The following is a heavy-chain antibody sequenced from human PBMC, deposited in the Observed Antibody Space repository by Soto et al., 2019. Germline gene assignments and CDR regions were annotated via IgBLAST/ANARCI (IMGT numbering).Heavy chain of an antibody. Sequence: GGSLRLSCAASGFTFSGSAIHWVRQASGKGLEWVGRIRSRANSYATAYAASVKGRFTISRDESKNTAYLQMNSLKTEDTAVYYCTRPGYSSGWSDYWGQGTLVTVSS. CDR1: GFTFSGSA. D-gene: IGHD6-19*01. CDR3: TRPGYSSGWSDY. CDR2: IRSRANSYAT. J-gene: IGHJ4*02. V-gene: IGHV3-73*01.